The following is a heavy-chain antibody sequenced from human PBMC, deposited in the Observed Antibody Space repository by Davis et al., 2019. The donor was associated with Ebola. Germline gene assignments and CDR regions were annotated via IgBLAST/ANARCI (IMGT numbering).Heavy chain of an antibody. D-gene: IGHD3-16*01. CDR2: IGTAGDT. CDR1: GFTFSSYD. V-gene: IGHV3-13*01. Sequence: GESLKISCAASGFTFSSYDMHWVRQATGKGLEWVSAIGTAGDTYYPGSVKGRFTISRENAKNSLYLQMNSLRAGDTAVYYCARAGGWGDFDYWGQGTLVTVSS. CDR3: ARAGGWGDFDY. J-gene: IGHJ4*02.